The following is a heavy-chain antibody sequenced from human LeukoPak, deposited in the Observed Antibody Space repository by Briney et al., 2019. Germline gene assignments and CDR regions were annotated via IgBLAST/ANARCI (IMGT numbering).Heavy chain of an antibody. J-gene: IGHJ4*02. Sequence: GGSLRLSCAASGFTFSTYDFHWVRQVTGKGLQWVSAIGAGFDTYYQASVRGSFTISRENAQNSLYLQMNSLTVGDTAVYNCARENSPRSGVRELDYWGQGILVTVSS. CDR1: GFTFSTYD. CDR3: ARENSPRSGVRELDY. V-gene: IGHV3-13*01. D-gene: IGHD3-10*01. CDR2: IGAGFDT.